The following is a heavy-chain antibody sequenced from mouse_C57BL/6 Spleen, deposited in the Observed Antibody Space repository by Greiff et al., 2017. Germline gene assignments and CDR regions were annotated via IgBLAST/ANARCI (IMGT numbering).Heavy chain of an antibody. V-gene: IGHV10-1*01. CDR1: GFSFNTYA. J-gene: IGHJ4*01. Sequence: EVQLVESGGGLVQPKGSLKLSCAASGFSFNTYAMNWVRQAPGKGLEWVARIRNKSNNYATYYADSVKDSFTISRDDSESMLYLQMNNLKTEDTAMYYCVRRGYAMDYWGQGTSVTVSS. CDR3: VRRGYAMDY. CDR2: IRNKSNNYAT.